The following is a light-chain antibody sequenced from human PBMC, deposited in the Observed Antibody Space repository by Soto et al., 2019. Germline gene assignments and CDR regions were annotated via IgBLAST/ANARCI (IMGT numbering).Light chain of an antibody. CDR2: EVN. V-gene: IGLV2-14*01. CDR3: SSYIGGSTPYV. J-gene: IGLJ1*01. Sequence: QSALTQPASVSGSPGQSSAISRSGTSSDVGGSKYVSWYQQRPGKAPHRMLYEVNNRPSGVSDRFSGSKSGNTASLTISGLQPEDEADYFCSSYIGGSTPYVFGSGTKVTVL. CDR1: SSDVGGSKY.